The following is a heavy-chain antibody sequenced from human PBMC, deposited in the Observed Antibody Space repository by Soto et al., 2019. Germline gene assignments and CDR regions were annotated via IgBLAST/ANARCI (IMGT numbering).Heavy chain of an antibody. D-gene: IGHD4-17*01. CDR1: GGSISSNNW. CDR2: IFYSGST. Sequence: PSETLSLTCAVSGGSISSNNWWSWIRQPPGKGLEWIGDIFYSGSTYYNPSLKSRVTISVDTSKNQFSLKLSSVTAADTAVYYCARAYGYYFDYWGQGTLVTVSS. J-gene: IGHJ4*02. V-gene: IGHV4-4*02. CDR3: ARAYGYYFDY.